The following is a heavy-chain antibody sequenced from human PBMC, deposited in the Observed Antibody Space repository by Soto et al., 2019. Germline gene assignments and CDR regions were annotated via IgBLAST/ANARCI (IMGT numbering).Heavy chain of an antibody. V-gene: IGHV3-33*01. D-gene: IGHD3-10*01. CDR1: EFTFSRHG. Sequence: QVQLVESGGGVVQPGRSLRLSCAASEFTFSRHGMHWVRQAPGKGLQWVRVIWSDGSNEVDADSVKGRFIISRDNSKNILYLQMNSLRAEDTAVYYCARERTFGDNKHNYMDVWGTGITVTVSS. CDR3: ARERTFGDNKHNYMDV. CDR2: IWSDGSNE. J-gene: IGHJ6*03.